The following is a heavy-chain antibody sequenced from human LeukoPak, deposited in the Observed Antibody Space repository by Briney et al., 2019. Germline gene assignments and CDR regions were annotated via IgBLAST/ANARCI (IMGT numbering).Heavy chain of an antibody. D-gene: IGHD5-24*01. Sequence: GASVKVSCKASRGTFSNYAISWVRQAPGQGLECMGQIIPKFAIAHYAQKFQGRVTITADESTSTAYLELRSLRSDDTAVYYCARDLEMATIFDAFDIWGQGTMVTVSS. J-gene: IGHJ3*02. CDR1: RGTFSNYA. V-gene: IGHV1-69*13. CDR2: IIPKFAIA. CDR3: ARDLEMATIFDAFDI.